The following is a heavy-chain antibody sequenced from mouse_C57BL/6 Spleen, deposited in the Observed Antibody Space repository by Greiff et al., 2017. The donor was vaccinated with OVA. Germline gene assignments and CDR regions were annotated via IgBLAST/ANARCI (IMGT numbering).Heavy chain of an antibody. D-gene: IGHD2-3*01. Sequence: QVQLQQSGAELVKPGASVKLSCKASGYTFTSYWMHWVKQRPGQGLEWIGMIHPNSGSTNYNEKFKSKATLTVDKSSSTAYMQLSSLTSEDSAVYYCARNDGYYVPFDYWGQGTTLTVSS. CDR1: GYTFTSYW. V-gene: IGHV1-64*01. CDR2: IHPNSGST. CDR3: ARNDGYYVPFDY. J-gene: IGHJ2*01.